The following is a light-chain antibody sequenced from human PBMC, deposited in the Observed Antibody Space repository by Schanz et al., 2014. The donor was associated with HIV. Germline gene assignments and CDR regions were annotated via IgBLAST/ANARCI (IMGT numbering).Light chain of an antibody. V-gene: IGLV2-18*02. CDR1: SSDVGAYDR. CDR3: ASYTSTDAVV. J-gene: IGLJ1*01. CDR2: EVK. Sequence: QSALTQPPSVSGSPGQSVTISCTGTSSDVGAYDRVSWYQQPPGTAPKLIVYEVKNRPSGVPGRFSGSKSGNTASLTISGLQAEDEADYYCASYTSTDAVVFGTGTKVTVL.